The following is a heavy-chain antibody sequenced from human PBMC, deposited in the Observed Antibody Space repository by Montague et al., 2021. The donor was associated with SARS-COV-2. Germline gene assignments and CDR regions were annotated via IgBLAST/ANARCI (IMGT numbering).Heavy chain of an antibody. CDR1: GGSISTSTYY. CDR2: IYYTEST. V-gene: IGHV4-39*01. J-gene: IGHJ4*02. CDR3: AGQRASSPFDH. D-gene: IGHD6-13*01. Sequence: SETLSLTCTVSGGSISTSTYYWGWIRQPPGKGLEWIGSIYYTESTFYXPSLKSRVTISVDTSQNQFSLKLSSVTAAGTAMYYCAGQRASSPFDHWGQGTLVTVSS.